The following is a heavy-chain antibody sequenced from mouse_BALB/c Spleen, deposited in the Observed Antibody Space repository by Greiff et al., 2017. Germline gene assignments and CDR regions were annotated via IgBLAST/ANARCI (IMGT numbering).Heavy chain of an antibody. Sequence: QVQLQQSGPGLVAPSQSLSITCTVSGFSLTGYGVNWVRQPPGKGLEWLGMIWGDGSTDCNSALKSRLSISKDNSKSQVFLKMNSLQTDDTARYYCARLDYDDAMDYWGQGTSVTVSS. J-gene: IGHJ4*01. V-gene: IGHV2-6-7*01. CDR1: GFSLTGYG. D-gene: IGHD2-4*01. CDR2: IWGDGST. CDR3: ARLDYDDAMDY.